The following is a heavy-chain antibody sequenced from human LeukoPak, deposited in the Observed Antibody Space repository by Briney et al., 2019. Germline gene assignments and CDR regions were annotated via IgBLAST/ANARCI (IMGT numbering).Heavy chain of an antibody. D-gene: IGHD2-15*01. J-gene: IGHJ5*02. V-gene: IGHV4-34*01. CDR3: ARTVVIAATYWFDP. CDR2: INHSGST. Sequence: SETLSLTCAVYGGSFSGYYWSWIRQPPGKGLEWIGEINHSGSTNYNPSLKSRVTISVDTSKNQFSLNLSSVTAADTAVYYCARTVVIAATYWFDPWGQGSLVTVSS. CDR1: GGSFSGYY.